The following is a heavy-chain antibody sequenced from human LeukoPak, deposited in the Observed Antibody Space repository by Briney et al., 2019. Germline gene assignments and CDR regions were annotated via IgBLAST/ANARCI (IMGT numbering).Heavy chain of an antibody. D-gene: IGHD6-25*01. J-gene: IGHJ3*01. CDR1: GFTFSDYW. CDR3: AREMGSSGYVLDV. CDR2: TNKEGTGT. Sequence: GGSLRLSCAASGFTFSDYWMHWVRQAPGKGLMWVSRTNKEGTGTTYADSVRGRFTISRDNAKNTLLLQVNSLRAEDTGVYYCAREMGSSGYVLDVWGQGTMVTVSS. V-gene: IGHV3-74*01.